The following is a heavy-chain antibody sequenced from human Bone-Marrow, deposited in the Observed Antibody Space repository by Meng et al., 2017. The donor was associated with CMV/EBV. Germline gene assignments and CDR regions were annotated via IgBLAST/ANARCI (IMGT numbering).Heavy chain of an antibody. Sequence: ASVKVSCKASGYTFTSYDINWVRQAPGQGLEWMGWISAYNGNTNYAQKLQGRVTMTTDTSTSTAYMELRSLRSDDTAVYYCARVSFNWNYEAIDYWGQGTLVTVSS. D-gene: IGHD1-7*01. CDR3: ARVSFNWNYEAIDY. CDR2: ISAYNGNT. CDR1: GYTFTSYD. J-gene: IGHJ4*02. V-gene: IGHV1-18*01.